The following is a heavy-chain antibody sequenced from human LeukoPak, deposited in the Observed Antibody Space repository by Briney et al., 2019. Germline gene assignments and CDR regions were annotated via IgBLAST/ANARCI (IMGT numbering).Heavy chain of an antibody. D-gene: IGHD1-26*01. CDR1: GYTFTSYA. CDR2: ISAYNGNT. J-gene: IGHJ4*02. Sequence: ASVKVSCKASGYTFTSYAMHWVRQAPGQRLEWMGWISAYNGNTNYAQKLQGRVTMTTDTSTSTAYMELRSLRSDDTAVYYCAREEGATKPGGFDYWGQGTLVTVSS. V-gene: IGHV1-18*01. CDR3: AREEGATKPGGFDY.